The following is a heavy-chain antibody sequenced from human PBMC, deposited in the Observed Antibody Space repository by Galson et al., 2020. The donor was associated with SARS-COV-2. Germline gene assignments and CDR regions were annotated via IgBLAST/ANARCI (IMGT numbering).Heavy chain of an antibody. D-gene: IGHD1-26*01. Sequence: LKISCAASGFTFSDYYMSWIRQAPGKGLEWVSYITSSGSSIFYADYVKGRFTISRDNAKNSLYLQMNSLRAEDTAVYYCAREDRLGGYGLALDYWGQGTLVTVSS. CDR2: ITSSGSSI. CDR1: GFTFSDYY. V-gene: IGHV3-11*01. CDR3: AREDRLGGYGLALDY. J-gene: IGHJ4*02.